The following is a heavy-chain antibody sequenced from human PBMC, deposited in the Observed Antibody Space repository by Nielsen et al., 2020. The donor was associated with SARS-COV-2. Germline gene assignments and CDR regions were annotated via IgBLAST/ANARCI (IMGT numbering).Heavy chain of an antibody. CDR2: IDPDGSEK. D-gene: IGHD6-19*01. J-gene: IGHJ6*02. CDR3: ARDRIRAVAGTSHGMDV. V-gene: IGHV3-7*01. CDR1: GFNFRSLW. Sequence: GESLKISCAASGFNFRSLWMSWVRQVPGKGLEWVADIDPDGSEKFYVDSVKGRFTISRDNAKNSMSLQMNSLRDEDTAVYYCARDRIRAVAGTSHGMDVWGQGTTVTVSS.